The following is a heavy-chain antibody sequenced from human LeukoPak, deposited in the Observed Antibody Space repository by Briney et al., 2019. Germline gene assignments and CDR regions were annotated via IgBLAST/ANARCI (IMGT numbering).Heavy chain of an antibody. CDR3: ARRSDDHDSSAYYH. J-gene: IGHJ4*02. CDR1: GYTFTSYD. Sequence: RASVKVSCKTSGYTFTSYDLNWVRQATGQGLEWMGWVNPNSGNTGYAQKFQGRVTMTMDPSISTAYMELSSLRSEDTAVYYCARRSDDHDSSAYYHWGQGTLVTVSS. V-gene: IGHV1-8*01. CDR2: VNPNSGNT. D-gene: IGHD3-22*01.